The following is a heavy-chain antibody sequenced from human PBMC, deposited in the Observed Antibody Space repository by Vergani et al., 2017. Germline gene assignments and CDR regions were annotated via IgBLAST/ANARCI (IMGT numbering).Heavy chain of an antibody. CDR2: IYYSGST. CDR3: ARHPSLGTDYWFDP. D-gene: IGHD7-27*01. Sequence: VQLVQSGEEVKKPGESLKISCKGSGYSFSSHWIGWVRQMPGKGLEWIGYIYYSGSTYYNPSLKSRVTISVDTSKNQFSLKLSSVTAADTAVYYCARHPSLGTDYWFDPWGQGTLVTVSS. V-gene: IGHV4-59*06. J-gene: IGHJ5*02. CDR1: GYSFSSH.